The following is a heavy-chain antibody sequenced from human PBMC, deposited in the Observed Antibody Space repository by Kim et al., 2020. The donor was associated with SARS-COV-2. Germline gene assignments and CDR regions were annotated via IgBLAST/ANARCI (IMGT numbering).Heavy chain of an antibody. V-gene: IGHV3-23*01. J-gene: IGHJ4*02. CDR3: AKARWARFLSDLEKYSSGWYFYFDY. Sequence: GGSLRLSCAASGFTFSSYAMSWVRQAPGKGLEWVSAISGSGGSTYYADSVKGRFTISRDNSKNTLYLQMNSLRAEDTAVYYCAKARWARFLSDLEKYSSGWYFYFDYWGQGTLVTVSS. CDR1: GFTFSSYA. D-gene: IGHD6-19*01. CDR2: ISGSGGST.